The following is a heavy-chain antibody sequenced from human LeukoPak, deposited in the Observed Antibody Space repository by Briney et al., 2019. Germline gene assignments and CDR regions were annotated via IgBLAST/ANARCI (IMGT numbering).Heavy chain of an antibody. D-gene: IGHD6-6*01. Sequence: ASVKVSCKASGYTFTSYYMHWVRQAPGQGLEWMGIINPSGGSTSYAQKFQGRVTMTRDMSTSTVYMELSSLRSEDTAVYYCARGLRTAYSSSSGWFDPWGQGTLVTVSS. J-gene: IGHJ5*02. CDR1: GYTFTSYY. CDR2: INPSGGST. CDR3: ARGLRTAYSSSSGWFDP. V-gene: IGHV1-46*01.